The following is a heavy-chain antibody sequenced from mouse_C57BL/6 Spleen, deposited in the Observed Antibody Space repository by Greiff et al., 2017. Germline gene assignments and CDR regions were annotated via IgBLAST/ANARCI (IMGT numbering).Heavy chain of an antibody. Sequence: EVQLQQSGPELVKPGASVKISCKASGYTFTDYYMNWVKQSHGKSLEWIGDINPNNGGTSYNQKFKGKATLTVDKSSSTAYMELRSLTSEDSAVYYCALGRGAMDYWGQGTSVTVSS. V-gene: IGHV1-26*01. CDR1: GYTFTDYY. J-gene: IGHJ4*01. D-gene: IGHD4-1*01. CDR2: INPNNGGT. CDR3: ALGRGAMDY.